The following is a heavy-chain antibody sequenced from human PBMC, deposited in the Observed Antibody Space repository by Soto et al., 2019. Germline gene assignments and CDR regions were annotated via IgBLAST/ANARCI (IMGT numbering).Heavy chain of an antibody. CDR3: ANYGQVTSAIGKTFDP. D-gene: IGHD2-2*02. CDR1: GFPFSNYY. Sequence: GGSLRLSCAASGFPFSNYYMNWVRQAPGKGLEWVSCISTGGTTMYYADSVKGRFTISRDDARTSLYLQMNSLRAEDTAVYYCANYGQVTSAIGKTFDPWGQGTLVTVSS. CDR2: ISTGGTTM. J-gene: IGHJ5*02. V-gene: IGHV3-48*01.